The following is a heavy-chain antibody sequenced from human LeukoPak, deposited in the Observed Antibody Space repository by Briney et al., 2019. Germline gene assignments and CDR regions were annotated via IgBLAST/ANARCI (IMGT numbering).Heavy chain of an antibody. CDR1: GFTFSSYA. D-gene: IGHD2-15*01. V-gene: IGHV3-23*01. J-gene: IGHJ4*02. CDR3: AKSGRRGYCSGGSRCSGNYFDY. CDR2: ISCSGGST. Sequence: GGSLRLSCAASGFTFSSYAMSWVRQPPAKGLEWVSAISCSGGSTYYADSVKGRFTISRDNSKNTLYLQMNSLRAEDTAVYYCAKSGRRGYCSGGSRCSGNYFDYWGQGTLVTVSS.